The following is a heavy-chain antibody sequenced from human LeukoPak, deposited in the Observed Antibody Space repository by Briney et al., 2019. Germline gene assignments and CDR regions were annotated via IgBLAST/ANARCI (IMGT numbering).Heavy chain of an antibody. CDR3: ARAGIAAAGTSYYYCGMYV. V-gene: IGHV1-69*04. J-gene: IGHJ6*02. D-gene: IGHD6-13*01. Sequence: ASVKVSCKASGGTFSSYAISWVRQAPGQGLEWMGRIIPILGIANYAQKFQGRVTITADKSTCTAYMELSSLRSEDTAVYYCARAGIAAAGTSYYYCGMYVWGQGTTVTVSS. CDR2: IIPILGIA. CDR1: GGTFSSYA.